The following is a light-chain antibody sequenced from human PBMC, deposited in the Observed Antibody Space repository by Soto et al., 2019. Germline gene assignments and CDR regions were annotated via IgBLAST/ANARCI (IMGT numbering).Light chain of an antibody. V-gene: IGKV1-5*01. CDR1: QSINSW. Sequence: DIQMTQSPSTLSASVGDRATITCRASQSINSWLAWYQQKPGRAPALLIYDASSFESGVPSRFSGSGSGTEFTLTISSLQSDDFANYYGQHYNSPPYTFGQGTKLEIK. J-gene: IGKJ2*01. CDR3: QHYNSPPYT. CDR2: DAS.